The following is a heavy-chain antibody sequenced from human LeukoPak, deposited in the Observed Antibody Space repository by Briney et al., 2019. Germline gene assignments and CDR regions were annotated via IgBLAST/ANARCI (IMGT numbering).Heavy chain of an antibody. D-gene: IGHD5-18*01. V-gene: IGHV4-38-2*02. CDR2: IYHSGST. Sequence: SETLSLTCTVSGYSLTSGYYWGWIRQPPGKGLEWIGSIYHSGSTFYNPSLKSRVTISVDPSKNQFSLKLSSVTAADTAVYYCARGMVYSYGPYFDYWGQGTLVTVSS. J-gene: IGHJ4*02. CDR3: ARGMVYSYGPYFDY. CDR1: GYSLTSGYY.